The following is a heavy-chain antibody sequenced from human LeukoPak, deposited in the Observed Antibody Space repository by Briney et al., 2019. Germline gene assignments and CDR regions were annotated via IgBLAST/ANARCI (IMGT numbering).Heavy chain of an antibody. CDR2: NRDKAQSYTT. D-gene: IGHD2-2*01. CDR1: GYTFSDHY. Sequence: PGGSVRLSCAASGYTFSDHYMHWVRQAPAKGLEWVSRNRDKAQSYTTEYAKSVRGRFTISRDETKNSLYLQMNCLRTEDAAVYYCARAPPVGATYSFDFWGQGILVSVSS. V-gene: IGHV3-72*01. J-gene: IGHJ4*02. CDR3: ARAPPVGATYSFDF.